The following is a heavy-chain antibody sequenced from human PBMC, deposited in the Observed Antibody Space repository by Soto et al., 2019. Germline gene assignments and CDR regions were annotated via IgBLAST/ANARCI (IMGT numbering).Heavy chain of an antibody. D-gene: IGHD2-8*02. CDR3: AKATATGGGAFEI. V-gene: IGHV3-23*01. CDR2: ILVGGST. Sequence: GWSLRLSCAVSGFICSSYDMSWVRQAPGKGLEWVSTILVGGSTHYEDSVKGRFTISRDTSKNTVYLQMNSLTAGDTAVYYCAKATATGGGAFEICGQGTMVTVSS. CDR1: GFICSSYD. J-gene: IGHJ3*02.